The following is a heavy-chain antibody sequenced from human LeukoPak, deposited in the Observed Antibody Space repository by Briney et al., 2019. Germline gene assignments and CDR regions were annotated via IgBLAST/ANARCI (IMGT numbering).Heavy chain of an antibody. J-gene: IGHJ4*02. V-gene: IGHV3-64D*06. CDR1: GFTLSSYA. Sequence: GGSLRLSCAASGFTLSSYAMSWVRQAPGKGLEYVSAISSNGGSTYYADSVKGRFTISRDNSKNTLYLQMSSLRAEDTAVYYCVSTLKGVAAPFDYWGQGALVTVSS. CDR3: VSTLKGVAAPFDY. D-gene: IGHD2-15*01. CDR2: ISSNGGST.